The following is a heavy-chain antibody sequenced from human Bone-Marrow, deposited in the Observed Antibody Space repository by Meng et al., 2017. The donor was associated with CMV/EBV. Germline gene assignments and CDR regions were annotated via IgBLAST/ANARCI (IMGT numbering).Heavy chain of an antibody. J-gene: IGHJ4*02. CDR2: ISSSSSYI. D-gene: IGHD6-13*01. Sequence: GESLKISCAASGFTFSSYSMNWVRQAPGKGLEWVSSISSSSSYIYYADSVKGRFTISRDNAKNSLYLQMNSLRAEDTAVYYCARDPYSSSWCFDYWGQGTLVTVSS. V-gene: IGHV3-21*01. CDR1: GFTFSSYS. CDR3: ARDPYSSSWCFDY.